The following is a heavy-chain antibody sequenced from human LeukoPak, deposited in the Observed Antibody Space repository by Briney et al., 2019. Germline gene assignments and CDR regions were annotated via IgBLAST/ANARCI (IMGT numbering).Heavy chain of an antibody. CDR3: ARGGIAAAGTEWEAYYYYGMDV. D-gene: IGHD6-13*01. CDR2: ISAYNGNT. J-gene: IGHJ6*02. CDR1: GYTFTSYG. Sequence: ASVKVSCKASGYTFTSYGISWVRQAPGQGLEWMGWISAYNGNTNYAQKLQGRVTMTTDTSTSTAYMELRSLRSDDTAAYYCARGGIAAAGTEWEAYYYYGMDVWGQGTTVTVSS. V-gene: IGHV1-18*01.